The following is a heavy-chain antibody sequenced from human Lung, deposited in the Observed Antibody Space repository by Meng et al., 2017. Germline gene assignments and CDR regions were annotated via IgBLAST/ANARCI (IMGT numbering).Heavy chain of an antibody. CDR2: MKSNVDGGTV. CDR1: GFTFSNAW. Sequence: EGQLVESGGGFVKPGGSLRLSCAASGFTFSNAWMTWVRQAPGKGVEWIGRMKSNVDGGTVGYAAAVKGRFFISRDDSENTFYLQMNSLKTEDTAVYYCSGHVDYWGHGTLVTVSS. V-gene: IGHV3-15*01. CDR3: SGHVDY. J-gene: IGHJ4*01.